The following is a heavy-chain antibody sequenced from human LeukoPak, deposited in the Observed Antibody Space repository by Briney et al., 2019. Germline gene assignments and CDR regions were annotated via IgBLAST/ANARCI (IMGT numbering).Heavy chain of an antibody. J-gene: IGHJ3*02. CDR3: ARDGDAGAFDI. CDR2: INPNSGGT. V-gene: IGHV1-2*02. Sequence: ASVKVSCKASGYTFIDYYLQWVRQAPGQGLEWMGWINPNSGGTNYAQKFQGRVTMTRDTSISTAYMELSGLRSDDTAVYYCARDGDAGAFDIWGQGTMVTVSS. CDR1: GYTFIDYY. D-gene: IGHD7-27*01.